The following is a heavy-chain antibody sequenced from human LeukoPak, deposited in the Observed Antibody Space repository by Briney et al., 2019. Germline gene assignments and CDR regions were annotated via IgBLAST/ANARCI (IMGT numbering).Heavy chain of an antibody. Sequence: PSETLSLTCAVSGYSISSGDYWGWIRQPPGKGLEWIGSIYHSGSTYYNPSLKSRVTISVDTSKNQFSLKLSSVTAADTAVYYCARVQLLWFGEFTKTPNWFDPWGQGTLVTVSS. CDR2: IYHSGST. D-gene: IGHD3-10*01. J-gene: IGHJ5*02. CDR3: ARVQLLWFGEFTKTPNWFDP. V-gene: IGHV4-38-2*01. CDR1: GYSISSGDY.